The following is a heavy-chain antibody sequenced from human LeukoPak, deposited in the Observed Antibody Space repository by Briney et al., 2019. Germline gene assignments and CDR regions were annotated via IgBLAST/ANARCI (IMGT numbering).Heavy chain of an antibody. J-gene: IGHJ5*02. CDR1: GGSISSYY. Sequence: SETLSLTCTVSGGSISSYYWSWIRQPPGKGLEWIGYIYYSGSTNYNPSLKSRVTISVDTSKNQFSLKLSSVTAADTAVYYCARVVADCVWGSYRRNWFDPWGQGTLVTVSS. V-gene: IGHV4-59*01. CDR3: ARVVADCVWGSYRRNWFDP. D-gene: IGHD3-16*02. CDR2: IYYSGST.